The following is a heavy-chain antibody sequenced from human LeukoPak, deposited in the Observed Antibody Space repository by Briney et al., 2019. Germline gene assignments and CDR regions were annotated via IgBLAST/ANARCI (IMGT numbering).Heavy chain of an antibody. CDR3: ARRGYYDSGGYYGY. Sequence: KASETLSLTCIVAGGSISNYYWSWIRQPPGKGLEWIAYINYSGNNNYNPPLKSRVTISIDTSKNHFSLRLSSVTAADTAVYYCARRGYYDSGGYYGYWGQGTLVTVSS. J-gene: IGHJ4*02. CDR1: GGSISNYY. CDR2: INYSGNN. V-gene: IGHV4-59*08. D-gene: IGHD3-22*01.